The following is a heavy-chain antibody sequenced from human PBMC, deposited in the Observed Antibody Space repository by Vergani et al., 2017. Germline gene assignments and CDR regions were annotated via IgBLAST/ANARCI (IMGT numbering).Heavy chain of an antibody. V-gene: IGHV4-61*02. D-gene: IGHD3-22*01. CDR2: IHTGGST. J-gene: IGHJ2*01. CDR3: ARGVGFYYASSGYYSGYWYFDL. CDR1: GKSIRSGSHY. Sequence: QVKLQESGPGLLKPSQTLSLICTVSGKSIRSGSHYWSWIRQPAGKGPEWIGHIHTGGSTGLNPSFKSRASISVDESRNLFSLRLNSVTAADTAVYYCARGVGFYYASSGYYSGYWYFDLWGRGTLVTVSS.